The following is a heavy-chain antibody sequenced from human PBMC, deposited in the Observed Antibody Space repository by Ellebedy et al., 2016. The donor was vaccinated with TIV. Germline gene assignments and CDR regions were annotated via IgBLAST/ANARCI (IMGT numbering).Heavy chain of an antibody. J-gene: IGHJ4*02. V-gene: IGHV3-7*03. CDR2: IHHDGSDK. CDR1: GFTFSNYA. CDR3: AQRGADY. Sequence: PGGSLRLSCAASGFTFSNYAMSWVRQAPGKGLEWVANIHHDGSDKHYVDSVKGRFTISRDNAKNSLYLQMNSLRAEDTAVYYCAQRGADYWGQGTPVTVSS. D-gene: IGHD3-16*01.